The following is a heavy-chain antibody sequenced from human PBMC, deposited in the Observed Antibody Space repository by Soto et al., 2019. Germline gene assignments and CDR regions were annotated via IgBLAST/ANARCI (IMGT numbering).Heavy chain of an antibody. J-gene: IGHJ6*03. V-gene: IGHV4-34*01. CDR3: ARDGSSLWFRQLLHHYYLDV. D-gene: IGHD3-10*01. Sequence: SETLSLTYAVYGGSFSGYYWSWIRQPPGKGLEWIGEINHSGSTNYNPSLKSRVTISVDTSKNQFSLKLSSVTAADTAVYYCARDGSSLWFRQLLHHYYLDVWGKGTTVTVSS. CDR2: INHSGST. CDR1: GGSFSGYY.